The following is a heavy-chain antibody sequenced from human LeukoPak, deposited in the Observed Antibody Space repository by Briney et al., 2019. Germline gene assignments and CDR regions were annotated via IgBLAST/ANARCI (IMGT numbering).Heavy chain of an antibody. CDR3: AALYYYGSGSDGWFDP. D-gene: IGHD3-10*01. Sequence: SETLSLTCTVSGGSISSYYWSWIRQPPGKGLEWIGYIYYSGSTNYNPSLKSRVTISVDTSKNQFSLKLSSVTAADMAVYYCAALYYYGSGSDGWFDPWGQGTLVTVSS. CDR2: IYYSGST. V-gene: IGHV4-59*08. J-gene: IGHJ5*02. CDR1: GGSISSYY.